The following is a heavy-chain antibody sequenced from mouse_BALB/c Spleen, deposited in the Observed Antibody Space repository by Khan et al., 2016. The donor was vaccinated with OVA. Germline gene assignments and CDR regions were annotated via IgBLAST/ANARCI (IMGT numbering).Heavy chain of an antibody. CDR1: GYSITSGYS. J-gene: IGHJ4*01. D-gene: IGHD2-1*01. V-gene: IGHV3-1*02. CDR2: IYFSGSI. CDR3: ASDGNYMDY. Sequence: VQLQQSGPDLVKPSQSLSLTCTVTGYSITSGYSWHWIRQFPGNKLEWMAYIYFSGSINYNPSLKSRISVTRDTSKNQFFLQLNSVTSEDTATYYCASDGNYMDYWGQGTSVTVSS.